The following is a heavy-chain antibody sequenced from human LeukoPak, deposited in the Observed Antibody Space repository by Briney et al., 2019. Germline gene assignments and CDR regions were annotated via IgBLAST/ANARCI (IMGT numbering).Heavy chain of an antibody. V-gene: IGHV3-23*01. Sequence: GGSLRLSCAASGFTFSSYAMSWVRQAPGKGLEWVSAISGSGGSTYYADSVKGRFTISRDNAKNSLYLQMNSLRAEDTALYYCASHTSATDYWGQGTLVTVSS. CDR3: ASHTSATDY. J-gene: IGHJ4*02. CDR1: GFTFSSYA. D-gene: IGHD6-19*01. CDR2: ISGSGGST.